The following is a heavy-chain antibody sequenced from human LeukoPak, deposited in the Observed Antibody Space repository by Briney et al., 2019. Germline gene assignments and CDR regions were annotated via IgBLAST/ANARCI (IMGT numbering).Heavy chain of an antibody. CDR3: ARDHWRYYDSSGYWFNYFDY. Sequence: PSETLSLTCAVYGGSFSGYYWSWIRQPPGKGLEWIGEINHSGSTNYNPSLKGRVTISVDTSKNQFSLKLSSVTAADTAVYYCARDHWRYYDSSGYWFNYFDYWGQGTLVTVSS. J-gene: IGHJ4*02. D-gene: IGHD3-22*01. CDR2: INHSGST. CDR1: GGSFSGYY. V-gene: IGHV4-34*01.